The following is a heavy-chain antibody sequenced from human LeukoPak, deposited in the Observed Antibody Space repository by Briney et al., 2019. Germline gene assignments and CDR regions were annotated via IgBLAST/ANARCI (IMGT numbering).Heavy chain of an antibody. Sequence: ASVKVSCKASGYTFTSYGISWVRQAPGQGLEWMGWISAYNGNTNYAQKLQGRVTMTTDTSTSTAYMELRSLRSDDTAVYYCARVLLRYLDWLLVGDVVTLPFFDYWGQGTLVTVSS. V-gene: IGHV1-18*01. J-gene: IGHJ4*02. D-gene: IGHD3-9*01. CDR2: ISAYNGNT. CDR3: ARVLLRYLDWLLVGDVVTLPFFDY. CDR1: GYTFTSYG.